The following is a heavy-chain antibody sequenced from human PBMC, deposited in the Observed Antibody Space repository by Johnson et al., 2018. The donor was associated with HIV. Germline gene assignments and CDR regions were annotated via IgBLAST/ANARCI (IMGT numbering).Heavy chain of an antibody. CDR2: ISGSGGST. V-gene: IGHV3-23*04. J-gene: IGHJ3*02. Sequence: VQLVESGGGLVKPGGSLRLSCAASGFTFSSYAMHWVRQAPGKGLEWVAVISGSGGSTYYADSVKGRFTISRDNSKNTLYLQMNSLRAEDTAVYYCAKSNWGRDAFDIWGQGTMVTVSS. D-gene: IGHD7-27*01. CDR1: GFTFSSYA. CDR3: AKSNWGRDAFDI.